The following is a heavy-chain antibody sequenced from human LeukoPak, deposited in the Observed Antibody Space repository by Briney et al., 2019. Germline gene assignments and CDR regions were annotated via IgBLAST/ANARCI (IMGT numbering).Heavy chain of an antibody. Sequence: ASVKVSCKASGYTFTGYYMHWVRQAPGQGREWMGWINPNSGGTNYAQKFQGRVTMTRDTSISTAYMELSRLRSDDTAVYYCARDSHYDFWSGYYGWFDPWGQGTLVTVSS. J-gene: IGHJ5*02. CDR2: INPNSGGT. CDR1: GYTFTGYY. D-gene: IGHD3-3*01. V-gene: IGHV1-2*02. CDR3: ARDSHYDFWSGYYGWFDP.